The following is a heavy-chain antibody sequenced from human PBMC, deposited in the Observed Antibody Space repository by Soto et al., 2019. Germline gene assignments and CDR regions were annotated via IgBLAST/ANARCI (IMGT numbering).Heavy chain of an antibody. CDR3: VRGELWFDY. D-gene: IGHD1-26*01. J-gene: IGHJ4*02. CDR2: ISFEGNTQ. Sequence: QVQLVESGGGVVQPGRSLRLSCAASGFTLSRYGMHWVRQAPGKGLEWVAVISFEGNTQYYADSVKGRCTISRDNAKNSLYLHMNSLRAEDTAVYYCVRGELWFDYWGQGALVTVSS. V-gene: IGHV3-30*05. CDR1: GFTLSRYG.